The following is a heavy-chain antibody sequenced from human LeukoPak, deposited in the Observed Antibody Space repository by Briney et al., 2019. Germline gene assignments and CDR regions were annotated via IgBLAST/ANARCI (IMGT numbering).Heavy chain of an antibody. Sequence: GESLKISCKGSGYSFTSYWIGWVRQMPGKGLERMGIIYPGDSDTRYSPSFQGQVTISADKSISTAYLQWSSLKASDTAMYYCARCMTPYYDFWSGYCDWFDPWGQGTLVTVSS. V-gene: IGHV5-51*01. D-gene: IGHD3-3*01. CDR3: ARCMTPYYDFWSGYCDWFDP. J-gene: IGHJ5*02. CDR1: GYSFTSYW. CDR2: IYPGDSDT.